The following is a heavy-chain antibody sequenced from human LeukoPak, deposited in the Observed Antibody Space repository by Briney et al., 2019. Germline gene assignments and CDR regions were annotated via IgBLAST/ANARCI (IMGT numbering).Heavy chain of an antibody. CDR3: VKAIVPTTRPFDA. CDR1: GFAFGKYD. D-gene: IGHD5-12*01. Sequence: GGSLRLSCAASGFAFGKYDMSWVRQAPGKGLEWVSFIGGGGINTYYAASVKGRFTISWDTSKNTLFLQMSSLRGDDTAVYYCVKAIVPTTRPFDAWGQGTPVTVSS. CDR2: IGGGGINT. J-gene: IGHJ4*02. V-gene: IGHV3-23*01.